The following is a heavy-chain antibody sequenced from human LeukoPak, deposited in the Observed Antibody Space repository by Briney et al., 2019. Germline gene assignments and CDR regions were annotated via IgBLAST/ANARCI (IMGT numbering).Heavy chain of an antibody. J-gene: IGHJ4*02. V-gene: IGHV4-4*02. Sequence: SETLSLTCDVSGGSITSTIWWSWVRQSPGQGLEWIGEISLSGLTNYNPSLKSRVTISLDKSKNHLSLRLTPVTAADTAVYYCSRESGPFCPFGHWGQGTLVTVSS. D-gene: IGHD1-26*01. CDR2: ISLSGLT. CDR1: GGSITSTIW. CDR3: SRESGPFCPFGH.